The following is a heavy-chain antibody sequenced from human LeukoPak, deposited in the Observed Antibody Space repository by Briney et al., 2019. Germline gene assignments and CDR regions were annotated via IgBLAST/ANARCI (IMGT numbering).Heavy chain of an antibody. CDR2: IIPIFGTA. J-gene: IGHJ4*02. D-gene: IGHD6-19*01. CDR1: GGTFSSYA. V-gene: IGHV1-69*05. Sequence: SVKVSCKASGGTFSSYAISWVRQAPGQGLEGMGRIIPIFGTANYAQKFQGRVTNTTDESTITAYMELISLRSEDTAVDYCARELRPGIAVVPYYFDYWGQGTLVTVAS. CDR3: ARELRPGIAVVPYYFDY.